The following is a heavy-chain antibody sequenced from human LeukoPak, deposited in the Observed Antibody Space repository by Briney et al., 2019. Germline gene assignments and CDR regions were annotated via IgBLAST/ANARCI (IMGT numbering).Heavy chain of an antibody. CDR2: IYSGGST. Sequence: GGSLRLSCAASGFTFSSYAMHWVRQAPGKGLEWVSVIYSGGSTYYADSVKGRFTISRDNSKNTLYLQMNSLRAEDTAVYYCARGGAFDIWGQGTMVTVSS. CDR3: ARGGAFDI. J-gene: IGHJ3*02. V-gene: IGHV3-66*01. CDR1: GFTFSSYA.